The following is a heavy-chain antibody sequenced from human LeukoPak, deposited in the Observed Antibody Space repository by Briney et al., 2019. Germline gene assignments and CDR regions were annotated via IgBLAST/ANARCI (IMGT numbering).Heavy chain of an antibody. CDR3: VRVTARFLFFDY. CDR1: GFTFDDFA. J-gene: IGHJ4*02. CDR2: INWNGGST. Sequence: GGSLRLSCAASGFTFDDFAMSWVRQAPGKGLEWVSGINWNGGSTGYADSVKGRFTISRDNAKNSLYLQMNSLRAEDTAVYYCVRVTARFLFFDYWGQGTLVTVSS. V-gene: IGHV3-20*04. D-gene: IGHD2-21*02.